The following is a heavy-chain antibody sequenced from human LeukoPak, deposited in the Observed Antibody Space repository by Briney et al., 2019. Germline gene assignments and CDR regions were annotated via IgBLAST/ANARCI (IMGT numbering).Heavy chain of an antibody. CDR3: ARVVTMVRGRYYYYYMDV. D-gene: IGHD3-10*01. V-gene: IGHV4-34*01. CDR2: INHSGST. CDR1: GGSFSGYY. J-gene: IGHJ6*03. Sequence: SETLSLTCAVYGGSFSGYYWSWIRQPPGKGLEWIGEINHSGSTNYNPSLKSRVTISVDTSKNQFSLKLSSVTAADTAVYYCARVVTMVRGRYYYYYMDVWGKGTTVTVSS.